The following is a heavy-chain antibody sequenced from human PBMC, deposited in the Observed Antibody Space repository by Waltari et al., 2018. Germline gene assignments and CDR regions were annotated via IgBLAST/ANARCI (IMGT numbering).Heavy chain of an antibody. D-gene: IGHD2-2*01. V-gene: IGHV1-69*01. CDR3: AVYCSSTSCSQSHYYYYGMDV. Sequence: QVQLVQSGAEVKKPGSSVKVSCKASGGTFSSYAISWVRQAPGQGLEWMGGIIPIFGTANYAQKFQGRVTITADESTSTAYMELSSLRSEDTAVYYCAVYCSSTSCSQSHYYYYGMDVWGQGTTVTVSS. CDR1: GGTFSSYA. J-gene: IGHJ6*02. CDR2: IIPIFGTA.